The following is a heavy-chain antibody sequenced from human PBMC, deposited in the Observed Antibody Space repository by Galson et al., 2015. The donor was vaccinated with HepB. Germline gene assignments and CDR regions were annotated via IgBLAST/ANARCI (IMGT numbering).Heavy chain of an antibody. J-gene: IGHJ4*02. D-gene: IGHD3-16*01. Sequence: SLRLSCAVSGFTFDDYTMHWVRQAPGKGLEWVGLISWDGGTTNYADSVKGRFTISRDSSKNSLYLRLNSLRTEDTALYFCAKVREVVISFGGGFDYWGQGTQVTVPS. V-gene: IGHV3-43*01. CDR2: ISWDGGTT. CDR1: GFTFDDYT. CDR3: AKVREVVISFGGGFDY.